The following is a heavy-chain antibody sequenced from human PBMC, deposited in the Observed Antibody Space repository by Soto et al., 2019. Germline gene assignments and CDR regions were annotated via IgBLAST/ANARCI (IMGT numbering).Heavy chain of an antibody. CDR3: DRDAFCVGAPGCRTIDV. D-gene: IGHD2-21*01. J-gene: IGHJ6*02. Sequence: QIQLVQSGGEVKKPGASVKVSCKSSGYKFISHSITWVRQAPGQGLEWMGRISAYNGNTNYAQKLQGRVNMTTDTSTITGYMERRSPRSAETAVFYCDRDAFCVGAPGCRTIDVWGQGTTVTVSS. V-gene: IGHV1-18*01. CDR1: GYKFISHS. CDR2: ISAYNGNT.